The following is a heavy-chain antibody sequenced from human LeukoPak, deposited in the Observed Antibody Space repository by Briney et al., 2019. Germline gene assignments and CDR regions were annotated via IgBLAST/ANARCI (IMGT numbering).Heavy chain of an antibody. Sequence: TSETLSLTCTVSGGSISSYYWSWIRQPPGKGLEWIGYIYYSGSTNYNPSLKSRVTISVDTSKNQFSLKLSSVTAADTAVYYCARDAYNWFDPWGQGTLVTVSS. J-gene: IGHJ5*02. CDR1: GGSISSYY. CDR2: IYYSGST. CDR3: ARDAYNWFDP. V-gene: IGHV4-59*01.